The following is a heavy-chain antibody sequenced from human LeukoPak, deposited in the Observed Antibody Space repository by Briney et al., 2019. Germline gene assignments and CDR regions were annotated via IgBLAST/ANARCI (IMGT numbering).Heavy chain of an antibody. CDR2: INPNSGGT. CDR1: GCTFTGYY. J-gene: IGHJ3*02. V-gene: IGHV1-2*02. D-gene: IGHD2-15*01. Sequence: ASVKVSCKASGCTFTGYYMHWVRQAPGQGLEWMGWINPNSGGTNYAQRFQGRVTMTRDTSISTAYMELSRLRSDDTAVYYCAREFRRYCSGGNCYSPLEYAFDIWGQGTMVTVSS. CDR3: AREFRRYCSGGNCYSPLEYAFDI.